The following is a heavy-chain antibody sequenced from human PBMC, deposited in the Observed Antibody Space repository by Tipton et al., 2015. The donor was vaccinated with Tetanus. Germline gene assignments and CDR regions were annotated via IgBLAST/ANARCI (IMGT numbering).Heavy chain of an antibody. V-gene: IGHV4-39*01. CDR1: GGSITSGTYY. CDR2: IYYYSGST. CDR3: ARPADNWFDP. Sequence: TLSLTCTVSGGSITSGTYYWGWIRQPPGKGLEWIGNIYYYSGSTYYNSLLKSRVSISLDTSKTQFSLKMTSVTAADTAVYYCARPADNWFDPWGQGTLVVVSS. J-gene: IGHJ5*02.